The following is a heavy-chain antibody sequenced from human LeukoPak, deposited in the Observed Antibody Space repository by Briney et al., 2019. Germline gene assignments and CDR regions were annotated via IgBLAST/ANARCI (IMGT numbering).Heavy chain of an antibody. Sequence: PSETLSLTCTVSGGSISSCYWSWIRQPPGKGLESIGYIYYSGSTKYNPSLKSRVTISVDTSKNQFSLKLSSVTAADTAVYYCARGYSSSWNYFDYWGQGTLVTVSS. V-gene: IGHV4-59*01. J-gene: IGHJ4*02. CDR1: GGSISSCY. D-gene: IGHD6-13*01. CDR3: ARGYSSSWNYFDY. CDR2: IYYSGST.